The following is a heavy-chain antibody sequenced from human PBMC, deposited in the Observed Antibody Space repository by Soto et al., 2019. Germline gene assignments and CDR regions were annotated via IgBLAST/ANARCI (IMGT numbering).Heavy chain of an antibody. D-gene: IGHD3-16*01. V-gene: IGHV4-59*12. J-gene: IGHJ4*02. CDR3: AREFPYYESSDSYFDY. Sequence: SETLSLTCTVSGGSISSYYWSWIRQPPGKGLEWIGYIYYSGSTNYNPSLKSRITVTPDTSKNQFSLHLNSVTPEDTAVYYCAREFPYYESSDSYFDYWGQGALVTVSS. CDR1: GGSISSYY. CDR2: IYYSGST.